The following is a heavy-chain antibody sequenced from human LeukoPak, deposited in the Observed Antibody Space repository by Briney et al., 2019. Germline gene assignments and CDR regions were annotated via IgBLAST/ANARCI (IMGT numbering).Heavy chain of an antibody. CDR3: ARVGRSGGVFDS. Sequence: GGSLRLSCAASGFTFSSYAMHWVRQAPGKGLEWVAVISYDGSNKYYADSVKGRFTISRDNSKNTLYLQMNSLRAEDTAVYYCARVGRSGGVFDSWGQGTLVTVSS. CDR2: ISYDGSNK. J-gene: IGHJ4*02. V-gene: IGHV3-30-3*01. CDR1: GFTFSSYA. D-gene: IGHD3-10*01.